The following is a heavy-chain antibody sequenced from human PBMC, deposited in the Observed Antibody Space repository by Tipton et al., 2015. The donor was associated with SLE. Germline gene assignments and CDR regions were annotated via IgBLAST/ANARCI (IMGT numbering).Heavy chain of an antibody. Sequence: TLSLTCTVSGDSITSDYWTWIRPPPGKGLEWIGYLSYSGSTNYNPSVRSRVSISLDTSKNQFSLKVKSVTTADTAVYYCARMRGGYNAHHWGQGILVTVSS. CDR3: ARMRGGYNAHH. V-gene: IGHV4-59*01. J-gene: IGHJ5*02. D-gene: IGHD5-24*01. CDR1: GDSITSDY. CDR2: LSYSGST.